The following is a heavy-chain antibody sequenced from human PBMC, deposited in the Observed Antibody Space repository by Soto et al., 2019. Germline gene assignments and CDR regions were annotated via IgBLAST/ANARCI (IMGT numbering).Heavy chain of an antibody. D-gene: IGHD6-19*01. CDR1: GFTFSSYS. CDR3: ARVFYSVAGTGGLDY. J-gene: IGHJ4*02. Sequence: EVQLVKSGGGLVQPGGSLRLSCAASGFTFSSYSMNWVRQAPGKGLEWVSYISSSSSTIYYADSVKGRFTISRDNAKNSLYLQMNSLRDEDTAVYYCARVFYSVAGTGGLDYWGQGTLVTVSS. V-gene: IGHV3-48*02. CDR2: ISSSSSTI.